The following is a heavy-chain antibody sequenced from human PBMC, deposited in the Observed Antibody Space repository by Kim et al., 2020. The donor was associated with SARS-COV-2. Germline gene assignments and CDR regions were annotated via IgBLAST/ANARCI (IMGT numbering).Heavy chain of an antibody. Sequence: ASVKVSFKSSGYTFTSYGMNWVRQAPGQGLEWMGWISADSGDTKYAQKFQDRVTMTTDTSTRTVYMELRNLKSNDTAVYYCARGDRYYPQQYDMDIWGQGTTVIVSS. CDR1: GYTFTSYG. CDR2: ISADSGDT. D-gene: IGHD1-26*01. J-gene: IGHJ6*02. CDR3: ARGDRYYPQQYDMDI. V-gene: IGHV1-18*01.